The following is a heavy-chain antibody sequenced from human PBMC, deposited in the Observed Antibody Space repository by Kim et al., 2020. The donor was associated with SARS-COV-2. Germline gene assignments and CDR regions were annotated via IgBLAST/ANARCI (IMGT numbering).Heavy chain of an antibody. CDR1: GFRFGAYA. J-gene: IGHJ3*01. D-gene: IGHD2-21*01. Sequence: GGSLRLSCAASGFRFGAYAMYWVRQAPGNAPEWVSGITWGSANIVYADSVKGRLTISRDNAKSSLYLQMNSLTAEDTALYYCAKGLPYANSGDSLNDAF. CDR2: ITWGSANI. CDR3: AKGLPYANSGDSLNDAF. V-gene: IGHV3-9*01.